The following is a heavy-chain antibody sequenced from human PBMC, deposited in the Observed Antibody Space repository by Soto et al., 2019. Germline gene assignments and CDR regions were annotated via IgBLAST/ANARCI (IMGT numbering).Heavy chain of an antibody. J-gene: IGHJ3*02. D-gene: IGHD2-15*01. CDR2: ISGSGGRT. CDR3: AKTAGDCSGGSCYSQGFDI. Sequence: VQLLESGGGLVQPGGSLRLSCAASGFTFSSYAMSWVRQAPGKGLEWVSTISGSGGRTYYADSVKGRFTISRDNSKNTLYVEMNSLRAEDTAVYYCAKTAGDCSGGSCYSQGFDIWGQGTVVTVSS. V-gene: IGHV3-23*01. CDR1: GFTFSSYA.